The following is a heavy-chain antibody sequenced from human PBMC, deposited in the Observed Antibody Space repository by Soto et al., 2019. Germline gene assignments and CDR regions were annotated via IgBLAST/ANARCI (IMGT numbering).Heavy chain of an antibody. D-gene: IGHD6-13*01. CDR1: GGSLSHYY. CDR3: ARPLGAGAASGRNSLEI. Sequence: QVQLQPGGAGLLKPSETLSLTCAVSGGSLSHYYCTWVRQPPGKGLEWIGEINDSGSTNYNPSLKSRVSIAVDTPKNQLSLMLSSVTAADTAVFYCARPLGAGAASGRNSLEIWGQGTMVTVSS. CDR2: INDSGST. V-gene: IGHV4-34*01. J-gene: IGHJ3*02.